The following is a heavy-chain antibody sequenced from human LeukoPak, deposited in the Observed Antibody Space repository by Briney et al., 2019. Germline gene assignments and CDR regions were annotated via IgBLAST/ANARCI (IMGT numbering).Heavy chain of an antibody. V-gene: IGHV1-69*04. CDR2: IIPILGIA. D-gene: IGHD3-22*01. Sequence: GASVKVSCKASGCTFSSYAISWVRQAPGQGLEWMGRIIPILGIANYAQKFQGRVTITADKSTSTAYMELSSLRSEDTAVYYCARDLAGDYDSSGYYSDPWGQGTLVTVSS. CDR3: ARDLAGDYDSSGYYSDP. CDR1: GCTFSSYA. J-gene: IGHJ5*02.